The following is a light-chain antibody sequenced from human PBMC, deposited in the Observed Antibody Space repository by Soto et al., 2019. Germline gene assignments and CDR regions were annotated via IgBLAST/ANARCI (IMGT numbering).Light chain of an antibody. J-gene: IGKJ5*01. Sequence: EILMPQFPAVLSVSPGERVTLSCRAGQGVTTNFAWCQQKSGQSPRLLIYDVSTRATGVPARFSGTGSETDFTLTISGLQSEDSAVYFCRQYNNWPFSFGQGTRLEIK. CDR2: DVS. CDR3: RQYNNWPFS. V-gene: IGKV3-15*01. CDR1: QGVTTN.